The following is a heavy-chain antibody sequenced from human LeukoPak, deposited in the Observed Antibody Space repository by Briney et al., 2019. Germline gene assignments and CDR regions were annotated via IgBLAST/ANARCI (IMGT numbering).Heavy chain of an antibody. V-gene: IGHV3-23*01. CDR2: ISGSGGST. CDR3: AKGHCSSTSCYEPADY. J-gene: IGHJ4*02. D-gene: IGHD2-2*01. CDR1: GFTFSSYA. Sequence: PGGSLRLSCAASGFTFSSYAMSWVRQAPGKGLEWVSAISGSGGSTYYADSVKGRFTISRDNSKNTLYLQMNSLRAEDTAVYYCAKGHCSSTSCYEPADYWGQGTLVTVSS.